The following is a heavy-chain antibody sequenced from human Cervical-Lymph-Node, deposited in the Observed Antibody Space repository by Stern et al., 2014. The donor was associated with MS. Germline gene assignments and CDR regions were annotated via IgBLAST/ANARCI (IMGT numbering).Heavy chain of an antibody. Sequence: VQLQESGPGLVKPSETLSLTCTVSGGSIRTFSLSWIRQPPGRGLAWIGCFYYNGTTTHNPSLKSRVTMSVDTSKSQLSLRLHSVTAADTAVYYCARHSVGVKDFDSWGQGTLVTVSS. CDR3: ARHSVGVKDFDS. J-gene: IGHJ4*02. D-gene: IGHD4-23*01. CDR2: FYYNGTT. CDR1: GGSIRTFS. V-gene: IGHV4-59*01.